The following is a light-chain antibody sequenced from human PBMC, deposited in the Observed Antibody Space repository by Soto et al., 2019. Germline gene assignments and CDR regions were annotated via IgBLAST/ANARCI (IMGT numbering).Light chain of an antibody. V-gene: IGKV3-11*01. CDR1: QSVSSY. J-gene: IGKJ5*01. CDR2: DAS. CDR3: QQRSNRPPIT. Sequence: EFVLTQSPATLSLSPGERATLSCRASQSVSSYLAWYQQKPGQAPRLLIYDASNRATGIPARFSGSGCGTDYFLTTSSLEPEDFAVYYCQQRSNRPPITFGQGTRLDIK.